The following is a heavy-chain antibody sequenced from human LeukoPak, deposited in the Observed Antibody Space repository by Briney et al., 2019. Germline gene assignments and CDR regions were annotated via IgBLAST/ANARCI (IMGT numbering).Heavy chain of an antibody. CDR3: ARSAYDYVWGTLGY. J-gene: IGHJ4*02. CDR1: GGSLSGFY. V-gene: IGHV4-34*01. Sequence: SETLSLTCVVNGGSLSGFYWNWIRQPPGKGLEGIGDVHHSGSTNSNPSLESRVTISLDTSENVVSLKLTSVTAADTAFYYCARSAYDYVWGTLGYWGQGTLVTVSS. CDR2: VHHSGST. D-gene: IGHD3-16*01.